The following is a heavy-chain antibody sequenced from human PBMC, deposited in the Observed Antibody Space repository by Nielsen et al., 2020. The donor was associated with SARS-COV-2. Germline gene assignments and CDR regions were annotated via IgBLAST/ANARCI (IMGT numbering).Heavy chain of an antibody. D-gene: IGHD3-10*01. Sequence: WIRQPPGKGLEWVSYISSSGSTICYADSVKGRFTISRDNAKNSLYLQMNSLRAEDTAVYYCASYYYGSGSHTLIGAFDIWGQGTMVTVSS. CDR2: ISSSGSTI. V-gene: IGHV3-11*01. CDR3: ASYYYGSGSHTLIGAFDI. J-gene: IGHJ3*02.